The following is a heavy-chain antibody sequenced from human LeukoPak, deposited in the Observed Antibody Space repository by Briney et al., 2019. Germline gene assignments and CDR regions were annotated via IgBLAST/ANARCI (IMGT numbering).Heavy chain of an antibody. V-gene: IGHV4-34*01. Sequence: PSETLSLTCAVCGGSFSGYYWSWIRQPPGKGLEWIGEINHSGSTNYNPSLKSRATISVDTSKNQFSPKLSSVTAADTAVYYCACQTRVLFDYWGQGTLVTVSS. D-gene: IGHD1-14*01. CDR3: ACQTRVLFDY. CDR1: GGSFSGYY. CDR2: INHSGST. J-gene: IGHJ4*02.